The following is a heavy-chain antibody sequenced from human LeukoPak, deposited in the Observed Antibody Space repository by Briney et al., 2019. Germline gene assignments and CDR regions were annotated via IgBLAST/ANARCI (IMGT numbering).Heavy chain of an antibody. CDR1: GFTFSSYA. Sequence: GGSLRLSCAASGFTFSSYAMSWVRQAPGKGLEWVSAISGRGGSTCYADSVKGRFTISRDNSKNMLYLQMNSLRAEDTAVYYCAKGVAGQFNYFDYWGQGTLVTVSS. CDR3: AKGVAGQFNYFDY. J-gene: IGHJ4*02. D-gene: IGHD2-21*01. CDR2: ISGRGGST. V-gene: IGHV3-23*01.